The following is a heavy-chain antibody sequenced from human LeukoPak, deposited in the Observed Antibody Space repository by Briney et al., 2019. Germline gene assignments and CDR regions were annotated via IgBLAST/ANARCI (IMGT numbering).Heavy chain of an antibody. CDR1: GFTVSSNY. D-gene: IGHD3-3*01. V-gene: IGHV3-66*01. J-gene: IGHJ6*02. CDR3: ARGLGHDFWSGYFHRYYYYGMDV. CDR2: IYSGGST. Sequence: PGGSLRLSCAASGFTVSSNYMSWVRQAPGKGLEWVSVIYSGGSTYYADSVKGRFTISRDNSKNTLYLQMNSLRAEDTAVYYCARGLGHDFWSGYFHRYYYYGMDVWGQGTTVTVSS.